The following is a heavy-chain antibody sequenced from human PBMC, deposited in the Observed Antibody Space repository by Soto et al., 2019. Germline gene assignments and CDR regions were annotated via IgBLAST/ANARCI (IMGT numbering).Heavy chain of an antibody. CDR2: MNPNSGNT. CDR3: ARARYSTSHNWFDP. Sequence: QVQLVQSGAEVKEPGASVKVSCKASGYTFSSYDIDWVRQATGQGLEWMGWMNPNSGNTGSAQNFQGRVTMTRNTSISTAYMELSSLRSEDTAVDYCARARYSTSHNWFDPWGQGTLVTVSS. CDR1: GYTFSSYD. J-gene: IGHJ5*02. D-gene: IGHD6-6*01. V-gene: IGHV1-8*01.